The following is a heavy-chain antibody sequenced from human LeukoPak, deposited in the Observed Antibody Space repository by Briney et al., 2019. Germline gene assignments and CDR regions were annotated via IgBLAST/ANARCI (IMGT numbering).Heavy chain of an antibody. CDR2: INHSGST. CDR1: GGSFSGYY. J-gene: IGHJ2*01. V-gene: IGHV4-34*01. CDR3: ARSNRRKSLNYWYFDL. D-gene: IGHD1-14*01. Sequence: PSETLSLTCAVYGGSFSGYYWSWIRQPPGKGLEWIGEINHSGSTNYNPSLKSRATISVDTSKNQFSLKLSSVTAADTAVYYCARSNRRKSLNYWYFDLWGRGTLVTVSS.